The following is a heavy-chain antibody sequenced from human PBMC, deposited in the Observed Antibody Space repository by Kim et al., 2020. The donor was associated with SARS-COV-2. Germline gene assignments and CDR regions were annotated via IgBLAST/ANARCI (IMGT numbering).Heavy chain of an antibody. J-gene: IGHJ6*02. CDR1: GFTFSSYE. Sequence: GGSLRLSCAASGFTFSSYEMNWVRQAPGKGLEWVSYISSSGSTIYYADSVKGRFTISRDNAKNSLYLQMNSLRAEDTAVYYCARDGPYKPYNWNDEGVDYYYNYGMDVWGQGTTVTVSS. CDR3: ARDGPYKPYNWNDEGVDYYYNYGMDV. CDR2: ISSSGSTI. V-gene: IGHV3-48*03. D-gene: IGHD1-1*01.